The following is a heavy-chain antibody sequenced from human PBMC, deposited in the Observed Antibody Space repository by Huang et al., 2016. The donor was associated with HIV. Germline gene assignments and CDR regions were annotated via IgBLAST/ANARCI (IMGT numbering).Heavy chain of an antibody. V-gene: IGHV4-30-4*08. CDR2: IYYSGST. CDR3: SRALYYHGSGSYSDY. J-gene: IGHJ4*02. D-gene: IGHD3-10*01. CDR1: GDSIGSGGHY. Sequence: QVQLQESGPGLVKPSQTLSLTCTVSGDSIGSGGHYWSWIRQPPGKGLEWIGFIYYSGSTYHNPSLKSRVTISVDTSKNQFSRKLSSVTAADTAVYFCSRALYYHGSGSYSDYWGRGTLVTVSS.